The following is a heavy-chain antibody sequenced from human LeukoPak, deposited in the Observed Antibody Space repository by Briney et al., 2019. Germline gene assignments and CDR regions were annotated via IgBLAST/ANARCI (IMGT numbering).Heavy chain of an antibody. CDR2: IYYSGST. J-gene: IGHJ4*02. CDR1: GGSISSYY. CDR3: ARSDATNWNHRVLSY. V-gene: IGHV4-59*01. Sequence: SETLYLTCTVSGGSISSYYWSWIRQPPGKGLEWIGYIYYSGSTNYNPSLKSRVTISVDTSKNQFSLKLSSVTAADTAVYYCARSDATNWNHRVLSYWGQGTLVTVSS. D-gene: IGHD1-20*01.